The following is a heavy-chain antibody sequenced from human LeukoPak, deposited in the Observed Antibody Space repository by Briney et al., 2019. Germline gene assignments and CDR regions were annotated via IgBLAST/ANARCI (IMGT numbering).Heavy chain of an antibody. CDR3: ARINTIMATFDY. D-gene: IGHD5-24*01. CDR2: ISHTGST. CDR1: GYFINSSYY. J-gene: IGHJ4*02. V-gene: IGHV4-38-2*02. Sequence: KRSEPLSLTCTVCGYFINSSYYWGWLRQPPGKGLEWISTISHTGSTYYNPSLKSRVTISVETSKNQCYLKLSSLTAADTAVYYCARINTIMATFDYWGQGTLVTVSS.